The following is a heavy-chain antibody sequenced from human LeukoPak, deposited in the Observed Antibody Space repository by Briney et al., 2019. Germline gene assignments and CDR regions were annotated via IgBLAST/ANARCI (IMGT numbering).Heavy chain of an antibody. CDR2: ISWSSGII. CDR1: GFIFDDHG. V-gene: IGHV3-9*01. CDR3: AKDTGSPADAITMEDNAFDI. D-gene: IGHD3-3*01. Sequence: GGTLRLSCAASGFIFDDHGMHWVRQAPGKGLEWVSGISWSSGIIGYADSVKGRFTISRDNAKNSLDLQMESLRAEDTAVYYCAKDTGSPADAITMEDNAFDIWGQGTMVTVSS. J-gene: IGHJ3*02.